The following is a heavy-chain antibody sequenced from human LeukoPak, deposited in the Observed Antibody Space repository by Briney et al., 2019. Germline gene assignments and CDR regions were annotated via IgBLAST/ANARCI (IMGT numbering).Heavy chain of an antibody. Sequence: SVKVSCKASGGTFSYYAISWVRQAPGQGLEWMGGSIPMFGTANYEQKFQVRVTITADQPTSTDYMEQSSLSAEDTAIYYCARSLKEVYHYYMDVRGKGTTVTISS. V-gene: IGHV1-69*13. CDR3: ARSLKEVYHYYMDV. CDR1: GGTFSYYA. CDR2: SIPMFGTA. J-gene: IGHJ6*03.